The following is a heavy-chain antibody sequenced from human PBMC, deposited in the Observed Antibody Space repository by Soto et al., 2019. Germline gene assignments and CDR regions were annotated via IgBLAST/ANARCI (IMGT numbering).Heavy chain of an antibody. Sequence: QVQLQESGPGLVKPSGTLSLTCAASGGSITNTNWWSWVRQPPGKGLGWIGEIYHSGSINYNPSLKSRITISVDKSKNQFSLKLSSVTAADTAVYYCAREEEYSSGWYHFDYWGQGTLVTVSS. CDR2: IYHSGSI. CDR1: GGSITNTNW. CDR3: AREEEYSSGWYHFDY. J-gene: IGHJ4*02. D-gene: IGHD6-19*01. V-gene: IGHV4-4*02.